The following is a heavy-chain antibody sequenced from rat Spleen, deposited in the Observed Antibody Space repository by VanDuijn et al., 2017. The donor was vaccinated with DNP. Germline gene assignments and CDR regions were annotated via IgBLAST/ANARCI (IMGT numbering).Heavy chain of an antibody. V-gene: IGHV5-22*01. Sequence: EVRLVESGGGLVQPGRSLKLSCAASGFTFSDYYMAWDRQAPTKGLEWVAYITYDGGGTYYRDSVKGRFTISRDNAKSTLYLQMNSLRSEDMATYYCARPYGYNNGGFAYWGQGTLVTVSS. CDR1: GFTFSDYY. CDR3: ARPYGYNNGGFAY. D-gene: IGHD1-4*01. CDR2: ITYDGGGT. J-gene: IGHJ3*01.